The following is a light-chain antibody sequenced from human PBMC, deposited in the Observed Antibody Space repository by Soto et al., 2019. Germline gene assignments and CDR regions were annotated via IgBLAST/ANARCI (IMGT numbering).Light chain of an antibody. J-gene: IGKJ1*01. V-gene: IGKV1-5*02. CDR3: QQYNTYSGT. CDR2: DAS. CDR1: QSLNNW. Sequence: DIQMTLSPSTLAGSSCSSSTIICLSSQSLNNWLAWYQQRPGKAPRLLIYDASTLETGVPARFSGSGSGTEFTLTISSLEPDDFATYYCQQYNTYSGTFGQGTKVDIK.